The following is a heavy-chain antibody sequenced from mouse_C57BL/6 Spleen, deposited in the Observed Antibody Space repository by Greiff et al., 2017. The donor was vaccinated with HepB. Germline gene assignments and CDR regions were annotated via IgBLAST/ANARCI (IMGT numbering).Heavy chain of an antibody. CDR1: GYTFTSYG. D-gene: IGHD1-1*01. Sequence: VQLQQPGAELARPGASVKLSCKASGYTFTSYGISWVKQRTGQGLEWIGEIYPRSGNTYYNEKFKGKATLTADKSSSTAYMELRSLTSEDSAVYFCARIITTVVDPYYFDYWGQGTTLTVSS. CDR2: IYPRSGNT. CDR3: ARIITTVVDPYYFDY. V-gene: IGHV1-81*01. J-gene: IGHJ2*01.